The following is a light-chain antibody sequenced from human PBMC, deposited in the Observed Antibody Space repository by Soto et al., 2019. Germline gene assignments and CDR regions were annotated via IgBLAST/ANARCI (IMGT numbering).Light chain of an antibody. CDR1: SSNIGSNY. CDR3: AALDHSPSGVV. Sequence: QSVLTQPPSASGTPGQRVTISCSGSSSNIGSNYVYWYQQLPGTAPKLLMYNDDRRPSGVPDRFSGSKSGASASLAISGLWFEDEADYYCAALDHSPSGVVFGGGTNVTVL. CDR2: NDD. J-gene: IGLJ2*01. V-gene: IGLV1-47*02.